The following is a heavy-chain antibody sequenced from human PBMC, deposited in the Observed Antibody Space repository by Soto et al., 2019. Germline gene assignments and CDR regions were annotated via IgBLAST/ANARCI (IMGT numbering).Heavy chain of an antibody. D-gene: IGHD3-10*01. J-gene: IGHJ6*02. CDR2: VSYDVSHK. V-gene: IGHV3-30-3*01. Sequence: QVQLVESGGGVVQPGGSLRLSCVASGISFSNSAIHWVRQAPGKGLQWVAVVSYDVSHKYYADSVKGRFTISRDNSENTVSLQMNRLRAEDSAIYYSARQSTGAVSDDNYYYSGLDVWGQGTTVTVSS. CDR3: ARQSTGAVSDDNYYYSGLDV. CDR1: GISFSNSA.